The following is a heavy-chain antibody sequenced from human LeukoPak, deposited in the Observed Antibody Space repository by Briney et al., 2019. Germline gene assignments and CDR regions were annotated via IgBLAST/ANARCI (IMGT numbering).Heavy chain of an antibody. Sequence: PSETLSFTCAVYGGSFSGYYWSWIRQPPGKGLEWIGEINHSGSTNYNPSLKSRVTISVDTSKNQFSLKLSSVTAADTAVYYCARHNGIMIFGVVTPYYFDYWGQGTLVTVSS. J-gene: IGHJ4*02. V-gene: IGHV4-34*01. D-gene: IGHD3-3*01. CDR2: INHSGST. CDR1: GGSFSGYY. CDR3: ARHNGIMIFGVVTPYYFDY.